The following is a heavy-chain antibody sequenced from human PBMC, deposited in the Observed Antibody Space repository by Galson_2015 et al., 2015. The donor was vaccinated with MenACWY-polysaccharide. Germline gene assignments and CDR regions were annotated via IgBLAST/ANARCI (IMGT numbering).Heavy chain of an antibody. CDR1: GFTFSSYT. J-gene: IGHJ4*02. CDR2: ISGSGASA. Sequence: SLRLSCAASGFTFSSYTMSWVRQAPGKGLEWVSVISGSGASAYYADSVKGRFTISRDNSRNTLYLQMNSLRAEDTAIYYCANPGPAPGRASDVDSWGQGTLVTVSS. D-gene: IGHD2-2*01. V-gene: IGHV3-23*01. CDR3: ANPGPAPGRASDVDS.